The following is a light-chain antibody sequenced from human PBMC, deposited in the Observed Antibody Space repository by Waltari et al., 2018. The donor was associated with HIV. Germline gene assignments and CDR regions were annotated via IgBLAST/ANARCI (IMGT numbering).Light chain of an antibody. CDR3: QQSYSTPFT. J-gene: IGKJ3*01. Sequence: DIQMTQSPSSLSASVGDRVTITCRASRSIRSNLNWYQQTPGKAPKLLIYTTSNLQSGVPSRCSGSGSGTDFALTISGLQREDFATYYCQQSYSTPFTFGPGTKVDIK. CDR2: TTS. V-gene: IGKV1-39*01. CDR1: RSIRSN.